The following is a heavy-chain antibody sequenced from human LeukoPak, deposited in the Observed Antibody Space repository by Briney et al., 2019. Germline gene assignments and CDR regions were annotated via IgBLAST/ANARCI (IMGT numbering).Heavy chain of an antibody. J-gene: IGHJ4*02. CDR3: AKVRGGMATIFRSDY. CDR1: GFTLSSYS. D-gene: IGHD5-12*01. Sequence: PGGSLRLSCVASGFTLSSYSMNWVRQAPGKGLEWVSAISGSGGSTYYADSVKGRFTISRDNSKNTLYLQMNSLRAEDTAVYYCAKVRGGMATIFRSDYWGQGTLVTVSS. V-gene: IGHV3-23*01. CDR2: ISGSGGST.